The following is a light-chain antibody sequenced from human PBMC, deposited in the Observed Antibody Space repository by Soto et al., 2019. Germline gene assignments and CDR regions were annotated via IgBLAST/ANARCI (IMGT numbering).Light chain of an antibody. V-gene: IGKV2-28*01. J-gene: IGKJ4*01. CDR2: LGS. CDR3: MQALQPPQT. CDR1: QSLLHNNGYNY. Sequence: EIVMTQSPLSLPVTPGEPASISCRSSQSLLHNNGYNYLDWYLQKPWQSPQLLIYLGSSRASGGPDRFSGSGSGTDFTLKISRVEAEDVGVYYCMQALQPPQTFGGGTKVDIK.